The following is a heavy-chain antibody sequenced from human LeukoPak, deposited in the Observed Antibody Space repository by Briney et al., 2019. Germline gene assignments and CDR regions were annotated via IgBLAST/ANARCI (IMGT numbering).Heavy chain of an antibody. CDR2: ISSSSYI. CDR3: ARDLVSVAAAGTGFDY. J-gene: IGHJ4*02. D-gene: IGHD6-13*01. V-gene: IGHV3-21*01. CDR1: GFTFSSYS. Sequence: GGSLRLSCAASGFTFSSYSMNWVRQAPGRGLEWVSSISSSSYIYYADSVKGRFTISRDNAKNSLYLQMNSLRAEDTAVYYCARDLVSVAAAGTGFDYWGQGTLVTVSS.